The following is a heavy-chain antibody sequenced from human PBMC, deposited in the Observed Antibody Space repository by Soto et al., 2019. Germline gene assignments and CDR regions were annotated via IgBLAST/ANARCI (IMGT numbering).Heavy chain of an antibody. V-gene: IGHV1-18*01. CDR2: VSAYNGNT. D-gene: IGHD1-26*01. CDR1: GFSFTSYG. CDR3: ARDRSGATARDFDY. J-gene: IGHJ4*02. Sequence: GASVKVSCEDSGFSFTSYGSTWVRQAPGQGLEWMGWVSAYNGNTNYAQKFQGRVTMTTDTSTSTAYMELRSLRSDDTAVYYCARDRSGATARDFDYWGQGTLVTVSS.